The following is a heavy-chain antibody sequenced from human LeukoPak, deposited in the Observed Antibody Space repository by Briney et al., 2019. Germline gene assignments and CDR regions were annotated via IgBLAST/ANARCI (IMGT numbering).Heavy chain of an antibody. CDR2: ISIYSGNT. CDR1: GYTFTSNG. J-gene: IGHJ4*02. D-gene: IGHD7-27*01. Sequence: ASVKVSCKASGYTFTSNGLSWARQAPGQGLEWMGWISIYSGNTNYAQKFQDRISMTTDTSTSTAYMELRSLKSDDTAVYYCARDPGGTWGFDYWGQGALVTVSS. V-gene: IGHV1-18*01. CDR3: ARDPGGTWGFDY.